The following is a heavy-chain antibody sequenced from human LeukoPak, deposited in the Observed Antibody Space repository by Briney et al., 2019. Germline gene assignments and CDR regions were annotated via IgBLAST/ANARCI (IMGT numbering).Heavy chain of an antibody. D-gene: IGHD6-19*01. J-gene: IGHJ4*02. CDR2: IWYDGSYK. CDR1: GFTFSGYG. CDR3: ARRIGNGFCDY. Sequence: PGGSLRLSYAASGFTFSGYGMDWVRQAPGKGLEWVAVIWYDGSYKYYADSVKGRFTISRDSSKNTVYLQMSSLRSEDTAVYYCARRIGNGFCDYWGQGTLVTVSS. V-gene: IGHV3-33*03.